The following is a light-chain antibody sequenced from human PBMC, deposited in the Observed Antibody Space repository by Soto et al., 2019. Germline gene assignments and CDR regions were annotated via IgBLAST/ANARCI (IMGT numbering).Light chain of an antibody. CDR3: QQRSNWPRT. CDR2: DVS. J-gene: IGKJ1*01. CDR1: QSVSIN. Sequence: IVMTQSPATLSVSPWEGATLSCRASQSVSINLAWYQQRPGQAPRLLMYDVSNRATGIPARFSGSGSGTDFTLTISSLEPEDLAVYYCQQRSNWPRTFGQGTKVDIK. V-gene: IGKV3-11*01.